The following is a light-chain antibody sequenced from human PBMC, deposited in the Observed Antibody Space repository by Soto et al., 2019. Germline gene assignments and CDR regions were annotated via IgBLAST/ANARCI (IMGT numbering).Light chain of an antibody. CDR1: QGVGSW. CDR3: EQAGRFPLT. Sequence: DIQMTQSPSSVSASIGDTVTITCRASQGVGSWLAWFQQKPGKAPKLLIYDASTLQSGVPSRFSGSGSGTEFTLTISSLQPEDFATYYCEQAGRFPLTYGGGTKVEI. J-gene: IGKJ4*01. V-gene: IGKV1D-12*01. CDR2: DAS.